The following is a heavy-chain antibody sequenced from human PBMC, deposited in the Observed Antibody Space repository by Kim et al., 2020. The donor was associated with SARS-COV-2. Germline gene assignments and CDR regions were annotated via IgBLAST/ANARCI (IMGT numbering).Heavy chain of an antibody. J-gene: IGHJ5*02. D-gene: IGHD6-13*01. CDR2: IIPIFGTA. CDR3: ARVGIPGGDLTWFDH. V-gene: IGHV1-69*05. Sequence: SVKVSCKASGGTFSSYAISWVRQAPGQGLEWMGGIIPIFGTANYAQKFQGRVTITTDESTRTAYMELSSLRSEDTDVYYCARVGIPGGDLTWFDHWGQGTLVTVSS. CDR1: GGTFSSYA.